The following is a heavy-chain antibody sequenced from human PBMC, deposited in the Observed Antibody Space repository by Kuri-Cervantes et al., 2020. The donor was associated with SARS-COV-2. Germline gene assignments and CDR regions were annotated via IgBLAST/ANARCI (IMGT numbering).Heavy chain of an antibody. D-gene: IGHD4/OR15-4a*01. CDR3: ARRGRKFPDYYFDF. CDR2: IYSGDSDT. CDR1: GYSFTSYW. Sequence: GEALEISCHCSGYSFTSYWFGWVRQMPGQGLEWVGIIYSGDSDTKYSPSFQGKVTISADKSINTAYLQWSSLKASDTAVYYCARRGRKFPDYYFDFWGQGTLVTVSS. J-gene: IGHJ4*02. V-gene: IGHV5-51*01.